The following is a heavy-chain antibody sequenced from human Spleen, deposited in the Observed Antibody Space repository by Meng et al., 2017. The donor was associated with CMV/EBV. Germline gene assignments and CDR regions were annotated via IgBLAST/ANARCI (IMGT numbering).Heavy chain of an antibody. D-gene: IGHD6-13*01. CDR3: AKVPSGSAAGTEYFHH. CDR2: ISSSGSTI. V-gene: IGHV3-11*01. J-gene: IGHJ1*01. CDR1: GFTFSDYY. Sequence: GGSLRLSCAASGFTFSDYYMSWIRQAPGKGLEWVSYISSSGSTIYYADSVKGRFTISRDNSKNTVYLQMNSLRAEDTAVYYCAKVPSGSAAGTEYFHHWGQGTLVTVSS.